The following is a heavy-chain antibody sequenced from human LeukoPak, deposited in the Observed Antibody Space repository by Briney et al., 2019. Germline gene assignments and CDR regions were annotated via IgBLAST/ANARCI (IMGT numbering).Heavy chain of an antibody. CDR2: ISYEGST. Sequence: SETLSLTCAVHGAPFSGSFWSWIRQSPGKGLGFIGEISYEGSTNYKPSLNSRVTISVDTSKNQFSLKLSSVTAADTAVYYCAANRDGYKLPHYWGQGILVTVSS. V-gene: IGHV4-34*01. CDR1: GAPFSGSF. D-gene: IGHD5-24*01. J-gene: IGHJ4*02. CDR3: AANRDGYKLPHY.